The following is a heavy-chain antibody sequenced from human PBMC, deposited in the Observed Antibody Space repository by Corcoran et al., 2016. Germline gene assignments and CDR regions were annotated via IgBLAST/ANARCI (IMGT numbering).Heavy chain of an antibody. Sequence: QLQLQESGPGLVKPSETLSLTCTVSGGSISSSSYYWGWIRQPPGKGLEWIGSIYCSGSTYYNPSLKSRVTISVDTSKNQFSLKLSSVTAADTAVYYCARRGDSSGYYFDYWGQGTLVTVSS. CDR1: GGSISSSSYY. J-gene: IGHJ4*02. CDR3: ARRGDSSGYYFDY. CDR2: IYCSGST. V-gene: IGHV4-39*01. D-gene: IGHD3-22*01.